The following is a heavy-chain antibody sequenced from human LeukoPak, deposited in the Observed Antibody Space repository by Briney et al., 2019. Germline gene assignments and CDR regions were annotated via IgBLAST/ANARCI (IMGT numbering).Heavy chain of an antibody. J-gene: IGHJ5*02. CDR1: SYSISSGYY. D-gene: IGHD3-16*01. CDR2: IYHSGST. CDR3: AKDRKDWVSGVWEFDP. V-gene: IGHV4-38-2*02. Sequence: SETLSLTCVVSSYSISSGYYWGWIRQPPGKGLEWIGSIYHSGSTYYNPSLKSRVTISVDTSKNQFSLRLNSVTAADTAVYYCAKDRKDWVSGVWEFDPWGQGTLVTVSS.